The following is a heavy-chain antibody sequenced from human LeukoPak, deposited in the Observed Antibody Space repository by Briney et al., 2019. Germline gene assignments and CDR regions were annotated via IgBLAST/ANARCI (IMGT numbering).Heavy chain of an antibody. V-gene: IGHV1-24*01. CDR3: ATNAVAGPNYYYYGMDV. J-gene: IGHJ6*02. CDR1: GYTLTELS. CDR2: FDPEDGET. Sequence: VSVKVSCKVSGYTLTELSMHWVRQAPGKGLEWMGGFDPEDGETIYAQKFQGRVTMTEDTSTDTAYMELSSLRSEDTAVYYCATNAVAGPNYYYYGMDVWGQGTTVTVSS. D-gene: IGHD6-19*01.